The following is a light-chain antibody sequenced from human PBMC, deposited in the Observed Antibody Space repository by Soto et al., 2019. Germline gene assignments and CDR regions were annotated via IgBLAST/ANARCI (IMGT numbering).Light chain of an antibody. Sequence: QSVLTQPRSVSGSPGQSVTISCTGTSSDVGAYDYVSWYQQHPGKAPKLMIYAVTQRPSGVPDRFSASKSGNTASLTISGLQAEDEADYYCCSYAGSYTHVFGTGTKVTVL. J-gene: IGLJ1*01. CDR1: SSDVGAYDY. CDR2: AVT. V-gene: IGLV2-11*01. CDR3: CSYAGSYTHV.